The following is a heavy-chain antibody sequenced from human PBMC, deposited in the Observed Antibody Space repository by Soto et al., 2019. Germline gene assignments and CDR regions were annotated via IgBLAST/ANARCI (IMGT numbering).Heavy chain of an antibody. D-gene: IGHD6-19*01. J-gene: IGHJ6*02. CDR2: IGTTYHNI. CDR3: ARDASVAGTYYYYYYGMDV. Sequence: LRLSWTASAFTFNSDSMNWVAEAPGKGLEWVSHIGTTYHNIWYADSVKGRFTISRDDAKGSLYLQMNSLRAEDTAMYYCARDASVAGTYYYYYYGMDVWGQGTTGTVSS. V-gene: IGHV3-48*01. CDR1: AFTFNSDS.